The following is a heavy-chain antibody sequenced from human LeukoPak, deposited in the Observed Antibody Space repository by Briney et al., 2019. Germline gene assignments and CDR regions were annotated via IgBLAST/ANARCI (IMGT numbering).Heavy chain of an antibody. V-gene: IGHV3-23*01. CDR3: ARDYHFKIDY. CDR1: EFTFSSYA. J-gene: IGHJ4*02. Sequence: GGSLRLSCAASEFTFSSYAMQWVRQAPGKGLEWVSGISASGGSTYYADSVKGRFTISRDNAKNTLYLQMNSLRAEDTAVYYCARDYHFKIDYWGQGTLVTVSS. CDR2: ISASGGST.